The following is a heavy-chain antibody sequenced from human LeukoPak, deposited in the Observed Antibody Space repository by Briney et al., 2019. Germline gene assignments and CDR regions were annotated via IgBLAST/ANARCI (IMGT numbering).Heavy chain of an antibody. Sequence: GGSLRLSCAASGFTFSNAWMSWVRQAPGKGLEWVGRIKSKTNGGTTDYAAPVTGRFTISRDDSKNTLYLQMNSLKNEDTAVYYCTTDTRLYGVLPLHWGHGTLVTVSS. CDR1: GFTFSNAW. V-gene: IGHV3-15*01. D-gene: IGHD4-17*01. J-gene: IGHJ4*01. CDR3: TTDTRLYGVLPLH. CDR2: IKSKTNGGTT.